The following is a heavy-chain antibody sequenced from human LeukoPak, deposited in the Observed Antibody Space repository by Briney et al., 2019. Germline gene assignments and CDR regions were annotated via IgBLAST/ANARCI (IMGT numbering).Heavy chain of an antibody. CDR2: IRSKAYGGTT. J-gene: IGHJ5*02. D-gene: IGHD2-8*02. Sequence: PGRSLRLSCTASGFTFGDYAMSWVRQAPGKGLAWVGFIRSKAYGGTTEYAASVKGRFTISRDDSKSIAYLQMNSLKTEDTAVYYCRRVLDWFDPWGQGTLVTVSS. V-gene: IGHV3-49*04. CDR3: RRVLDWFDP. CDR1: GFTFGDYA.